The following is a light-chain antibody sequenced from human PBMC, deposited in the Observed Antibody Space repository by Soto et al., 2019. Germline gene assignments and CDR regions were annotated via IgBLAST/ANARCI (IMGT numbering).Light chain of an antibody. CDR2: DND. CDR1: SSNIGSNP. V-gene: IGLV1-44*01. Sequence: QSVLTQPPSASGTPGQRVTISASGSSSNIGSNPVSWYQQRPGTAPKLLIYDNDERPSGVPVRFSGSKSATSASLAISGLQSEDEGDYYCATWGDSRNGYVFGPGTKV. J-gene: IGLJ1*01. CDR3: ATWGDSRNGYV.